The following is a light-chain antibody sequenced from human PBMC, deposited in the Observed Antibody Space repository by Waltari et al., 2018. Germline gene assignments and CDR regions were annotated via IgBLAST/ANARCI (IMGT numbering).Light chain of an antibody. Sequence: SSELTQDPAVSVALGQTVRITCQGDSLRSCYATWYQQKAGPGPILVMYGKNNRPSGIPDRVSVSSSGNTASLTITGAQAEDEADYYCHCRDTSGTHWVFGGGTKLTVL. CDR1: SLRSCY. CDR2: GKN. J-gene: IGLJ3*02. V-gene: IGLV3-19*01. CDR3: HCRDTSGTHWV.